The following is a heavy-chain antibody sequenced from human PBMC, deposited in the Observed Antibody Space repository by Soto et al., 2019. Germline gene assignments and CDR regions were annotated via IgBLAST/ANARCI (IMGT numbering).Heavy chain of an antibody. CDR1: GCTCGGYG. CDR2: ISYDGRNK. Sequence: WGPLRLSCTASGCTCGGYGMHWIRQAPGKGLEWVAVISYDGRNKYYADSVKGRFTISRDNSRNTVFLQMDSLRAEDTAVFYCAKERGPVPDYHYYGMDVWGHGTMVTVSS. CDR3: AKERGPVPDYHYYGMDV. J-gene: IGHJ6*02. D-gene: IGHD2-2*01. V-gene: IGHV3-30*18.